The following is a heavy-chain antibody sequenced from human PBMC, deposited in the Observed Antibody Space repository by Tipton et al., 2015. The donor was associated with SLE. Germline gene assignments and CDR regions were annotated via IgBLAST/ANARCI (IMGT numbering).Heavy chain of an antibody. CDR1: GGSMSYHY. CDR3: ARGGAVWYYYYYMDV. D-gene: IGHD3-16*01. Sequence: LRLSCSVSGGSMSYHYWSWIRQPPGKGLEWIGYIYYTGNTNYNPSLKSRVTMSVDTSKSQFSLKLSSVTAADTAVYYCARGGAVWYYYYYMDVWGKGTTVTVSS. J-gene: IGHJ6*03. V-gene: IGHV4-59*11. CDR2: IYYTGNT.